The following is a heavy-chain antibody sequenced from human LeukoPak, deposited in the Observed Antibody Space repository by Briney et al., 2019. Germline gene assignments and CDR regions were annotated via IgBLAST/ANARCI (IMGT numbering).Heavy chain of an antibody. CDR2: FDPEDGET. J-gene: IGHJ4*02. Sequence: GASVNVSCTVSGYTLTELSMHWVRQAPGKGLEWMGGFDPEDGETIYAQKFQGRVTMTEDTSTDTAYMELSSLRSEDTAVYYCATASSGSYPITDYYFDYWGQGTLVTVSS. D-gene: IGHD3-10*01. V-gene: IGHV1-24*01. CDR1: GYTLTELS. CDR3: ATASSGSYPITDYYFDY.